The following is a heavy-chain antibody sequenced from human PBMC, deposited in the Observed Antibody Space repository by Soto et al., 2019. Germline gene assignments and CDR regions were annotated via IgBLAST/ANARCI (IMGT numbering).Heavy chain of an antibody. V-gene: IGHV3-30*18. CDR3: ANLGHEGFITVTTDAFDT. CDR1: GFTFSSYG. CDR2: ISYDGSNK. D-gene: IGHD1-7*01. Sequence: GGSLRLSCAASGFTFSSYGMHWVRQAPGKGLEWVAVISYDGSNKYYADSVKGRFTISRDNSKNTLYLQMNSLRAEDTAVYYCANLGHEGFITVTTDAFDTWGQRTVVTVSS. J-gene: IGHJ3*02.